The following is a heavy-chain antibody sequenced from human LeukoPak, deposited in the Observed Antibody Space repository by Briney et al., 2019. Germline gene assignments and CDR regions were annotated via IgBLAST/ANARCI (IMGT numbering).Heavy chain of an antibody. D-gene: IGHD3-22*01. J-gene: IGHJ4*02. CDR1: GFSLNTRGVG. Sequence: SGPTLVNPTQTLTLTCTFSGFSLNTRGVGVGWIRQPPGRALEWLALIYWDDDRRYSPSLKSRLAITKDTSKNQVVLTMTNMDPVDTATYFCAHRKNYYDSSVFDNWGQGTLVTVSS. CDR3: AHRKNYYDSSVFDN. V-gene: IGHV2-5*02. CDR2: IYWDDDR.